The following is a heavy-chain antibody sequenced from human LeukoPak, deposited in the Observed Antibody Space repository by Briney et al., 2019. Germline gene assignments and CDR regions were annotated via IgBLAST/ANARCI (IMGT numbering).Heavy chain of an antibody. CDR2: LYPSGST. D-gene: IGHD1-26*01. Sequence: SETLSLSCSVSGGSINSGYSSWIRQPPGKGLEWIGLLYPSGSTNYNPSLKSRVTISVDTSRTQFSLKLSSMTAADTAVYYCAGEHYPLEYWGQGTLVTVSS. V-gene: IGHV4-59*01. CDR3: AGEHYPLEY. CDR1: GGSINSGY. J-gene: IGHJ4*02.